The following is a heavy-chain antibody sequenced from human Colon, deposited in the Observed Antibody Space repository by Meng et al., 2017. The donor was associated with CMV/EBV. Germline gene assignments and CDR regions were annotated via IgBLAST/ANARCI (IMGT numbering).Heavy chain of an antibody. CDR3: ARVLSGTRYKEGGNYYGMDV. Sequence: GESLKISCAASGFTFSSYSMNWVRQAPGKGLEWVSYISSSSSTIYYADSVKGRFTISRDNAKNSLYLQMNSLRAEDTAVYFCARVLSGTRYKEGGNYYGMDVWGQGTTVTVSS. CDR2: ISSSSSTI. J-gene: IGHJ6*02. V-gene: IGHV3-48*04. CDR1: GFTFSSYS. D-gene: IGHD2-2*01.